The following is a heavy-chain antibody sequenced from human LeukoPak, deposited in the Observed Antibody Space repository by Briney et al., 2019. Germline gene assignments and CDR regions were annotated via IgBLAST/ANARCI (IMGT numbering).Heavy chain of an antibody. CDR2: ISSSSSYI. CDR3: AREETYYYGSGSYS. V-gene: IGHV3-21*01. J-gene: IGHJ4*02. CDR1: GFTFGIHG. D-gene: IGHD3-10*01. Sequence: PGGSLRLSCAASGFTFGIHGMSWVRQAPGKGLEWVSSISSSSSYIYYADSVKGRFTISRDNAKNSLYLQMNSLRAEDTAVYYCAREETYYYGSGSYSWGQGTLVTVSS.